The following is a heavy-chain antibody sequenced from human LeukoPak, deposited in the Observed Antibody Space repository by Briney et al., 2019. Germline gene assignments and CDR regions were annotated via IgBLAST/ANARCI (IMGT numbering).Heavy chain of an antibody. D-gene: IGHD1-14*01. V-gene: IGHV4-39*07. CDR2: IYHSGST. CDR3: ARDRKYYYHMDV. J-gene: IGHJ6*03. CDR1: GGSISSATYY. Sequence: DPSETLSLTCTVSGGSISSATYYWGWIRQPPGKGLEWIGSIYHSGSTYYNPSLKSRVTILVDTSKNQFSLRLSSLTAADTALYYCARDRKYYYHMDVWGKGTTVTVSS.